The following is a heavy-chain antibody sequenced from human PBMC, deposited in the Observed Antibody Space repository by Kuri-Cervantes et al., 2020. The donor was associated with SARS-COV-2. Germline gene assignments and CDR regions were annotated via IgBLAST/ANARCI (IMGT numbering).Heavy chain of an antibody. Sequence: SQTLSLTCAVYGGSFSGYYWSWIRQPPGKGLEWIGEINRSGSTNYNPSLKSRVTISVDTSKNQFSLKLSSVTAADTAVYYCARVHPDIVVVPAAHNWFDPWGQGTLVTVSS. V-gene: IGHV4-34*01. D-gene: IGHD2-2*01. J-gene: IGHJ5*02. CDR2: INRSGST. CDR1: GGSFSGYY. CDR3: ARVHPDIVVVPAAHNWFDP.